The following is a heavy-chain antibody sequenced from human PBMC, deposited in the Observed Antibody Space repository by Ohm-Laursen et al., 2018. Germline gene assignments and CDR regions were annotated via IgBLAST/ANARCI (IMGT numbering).Heavy chain of an antibody. CDR1: GFTFSTYS. D-gene: IGHD2-2*01. CDR2: ISSSSSYI. Sequence: SLRLSCTASGFTFSTYSMNWVRQAPGKGLEWVSSISSSSSYIYYEDSVKGRFTISRDNAKNSLFLQMNSLRAEDTAVYYCARDDCSSTSCPDLDYWGQGTLVSVSS. J-gene: IGHJ4*02. CDR3: ARDDCSSTSCPDLDY. V-gene: IGHV3-21*01.